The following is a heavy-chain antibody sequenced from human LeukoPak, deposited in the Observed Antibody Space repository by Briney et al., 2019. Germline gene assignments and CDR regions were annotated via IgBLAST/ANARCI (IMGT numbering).Heavy chain of an antibody. CDR3: ARGIAAAGTSDY. D-gene: IGHD6-13*01. J-gene: IGHJ4*02. V-gene: IGHV3-66*01. CDR1: GFTVSSNY. CDR2: IYSGGST. Sequence: GGSLRLSCAASGFTVSSNYMSWVRQAPGKGLEWVSVIYSGGSTYYADSVKGRFTVSRDNSKNTLYLQMNSLRAEDTAVYYCARGIAAAGTSDYWGQGTLVTVSS.